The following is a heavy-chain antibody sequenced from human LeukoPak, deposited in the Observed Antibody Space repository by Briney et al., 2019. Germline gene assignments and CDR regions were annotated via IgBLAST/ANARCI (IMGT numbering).Heavy chain of an antibody. D-gene: IGHD6-13*01. J-gene: IGHJ4*02. CDR3: ARDGFSSSWGLAY. V-gene: IGHV3-53*01. CDR1: GFTVSSNY. Sequence: GGSLRLSCAASGFTVSSNYMSWVRQAPGKGLEWVSVIYSGGSTYYADSVKGRFTISRDNSKNTLYLQMNSLRVEDTAVYYCARDGFSSSWGLAYWGQGALVTVSS. CDR2: IYSGGST.